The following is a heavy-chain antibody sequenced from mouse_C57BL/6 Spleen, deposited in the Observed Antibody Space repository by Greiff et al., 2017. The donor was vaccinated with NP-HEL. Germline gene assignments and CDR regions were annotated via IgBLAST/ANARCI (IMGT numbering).Heavy chain of an antibody. Sequence: QVQLQQPGAELVKPGASVKLSCKASGYTFTSYWMQWVKQRPGQGLEWIGEIDPSDSYTNYNQKFKGKATLTVDTSSSTAYMQLSSLTSEDSAVYYCARGYYVSSYEAWFAYWGQGTLVTVSA. D-gene: IGHD1-1*01. V-gene: IGHV1-50*01. CDR2: IDPSDSYT. J-gene: IGHJ3*01. CDR3: ARGYYVSSYEAWFAY. CDR1: GYTFTSYW.